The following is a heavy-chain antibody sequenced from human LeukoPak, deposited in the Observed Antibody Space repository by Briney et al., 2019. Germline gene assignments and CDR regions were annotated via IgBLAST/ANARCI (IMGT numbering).Heavy chain of an antibody. D-gene: IGHD3-10*01. CDR3: ARVQYYYGSGSYYYYYYYMDV. CDR2: IYYSGST. CDR1: GFTFSSYT. J-gene: IGHJ6*03. V-gene: IGHV4-39*07. Sequence: GSLRLSCAASGFTFSSYTMNWVRQPPGKGLEWIGSIYYSGSTYYNPSLKSRVTISVDTSKNRFSLKLSSVTAADTAVYYCARVQYYYGSGSYYYYYYYMDVWGKGTTVTVSS.